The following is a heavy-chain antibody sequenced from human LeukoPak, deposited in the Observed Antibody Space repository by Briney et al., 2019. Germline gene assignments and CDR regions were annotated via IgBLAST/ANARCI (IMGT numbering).Heavy chain of an antibody. Sequence: SQTLSLTCTVSGGSISSGGYCWSWIRQHPGKGLEWIGYIYYSGSTYYNPSLKSRVTISVDTSKNQFSLKLSSVTAADTAVYYCARRWFGELGAFDIWGQGTMVTVSS. CDR1: GGSISSGGYC. V-gene: IGHV4-31*03. D-gene: IGHD3-10*01. CDR3: ARRWFGELGAFDI. CDR2: IYYSGST. J-gene: IGHJ3*02.